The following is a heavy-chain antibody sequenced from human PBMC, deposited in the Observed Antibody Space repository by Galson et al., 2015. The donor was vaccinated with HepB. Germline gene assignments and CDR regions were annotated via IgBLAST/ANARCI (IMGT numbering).Heavy chain of an antibody. CDR1: GVSLRTRGGG. Sequence: LGKTTPTLTLARPFSGVSLRTRGGGGGWVRQTPGKALEGLALIFWNDYKRYSPSLKSRLTITKDTSKNQVVLTMTNMDPVDTATYYCAHGDYGAVYFDYWGQGTLVTVSS. CDR3: AHGDYGAVYFDY. CDR2: IFWNDYK. D-gene: IGHD4-17*01. J-gene: IGHJ4*02. V-gene: IGHV2-5*01.